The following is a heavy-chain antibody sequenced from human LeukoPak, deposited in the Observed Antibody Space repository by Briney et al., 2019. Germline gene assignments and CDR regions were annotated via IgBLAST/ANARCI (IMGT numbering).Heavy chain of an antibody. CDR2: IYYSGST. D-gene: IGHD3-22*01. CDR1: GYSISSGYY. J-gene: IGHJ4*02. Sequence: SETLSLTCTVSGYSISSGYYWSWIRQPPGKGLEWIGYIYYSGSTNYNPSLKSRVTISVDTSKNQFSLKLSSVTAADTAVYYCAAGYDSSGYQFDYWGQGTLVTVSS. CDR3: AAGYDSSGYQFDY. V-gene: IGHV4-61*01.